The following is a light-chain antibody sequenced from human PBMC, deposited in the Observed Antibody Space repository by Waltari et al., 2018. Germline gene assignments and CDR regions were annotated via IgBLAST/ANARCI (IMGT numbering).Light chain of an antibody. J-gene: IGKJ1*01. Sequence: EIVMTQSPATLSVSPGERAILSCRASQSVSSNLAWYQQKPGQAPRLLIYGASTRAAGIPARFSGSGSDTEFTLTIYTLQSEDFAVYYCQHYDVWRTFGQGTKVEIK. CDR1: QSVSSN. CDR2: GAS. V-gene: IGKV3-15*01. CDR3: QHYDVWRT.